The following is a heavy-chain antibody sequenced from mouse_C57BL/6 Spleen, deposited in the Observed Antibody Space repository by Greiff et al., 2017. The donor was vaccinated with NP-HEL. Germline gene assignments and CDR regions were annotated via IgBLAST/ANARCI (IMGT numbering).Heavy chain of an antibody. CDR3: ARDGYYDYDQGYAMDY. V-gene: IGHV1-54*01. CDR1: GYSFTNYL. CDR2: IIPGSGGT. Sequence: QVQLQQSGAELVRPGTSVKVSCKASGYSFTNYLSECVKQRPGQGLVWIGVIIPGSGGTNYNEKFKGKETLTADKSSSTAFMQLSSLTSEDSAVYFCARDGYYDYDQGYAMDYWGQGTSVTVSS. J-gene: IGHJ4*01. D-gene: IGHD2-4*01.